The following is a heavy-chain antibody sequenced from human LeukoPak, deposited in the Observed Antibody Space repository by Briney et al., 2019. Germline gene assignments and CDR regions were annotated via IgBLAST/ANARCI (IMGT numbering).Heavy chain of an antibody. Sequence: GSLRLSCAASGFTFSSYAMSWVRQAPGKGLEWVGSIYYSGSTYYNPSLKSRVTISVDTSKNQFSLKLSSVTAADTAVYYCARQGASSGWSHALYFDYWGQGTLVTVSS. D-gene: IGHD6-19*01. CDR3: ARQGASSGWSHALYFDY. CDR1: GFTFSSYA. J-gene: IGHJ4*02. CDR2: IYYSGST. V-gene: IGHV4-39*01.